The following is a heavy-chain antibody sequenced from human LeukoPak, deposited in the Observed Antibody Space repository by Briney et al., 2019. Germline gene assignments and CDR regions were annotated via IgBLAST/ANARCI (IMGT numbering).Heavy chain of an antibody. CDR2: IYPADSDI. J-gene: IGHJ5*02. Sequence: GESLKISCQGSGYSINNYWIGWVRQTPGKGLEWMGIIYPADSDIRYSPSFQGQVTISADKSISTAYLQWSSLKASDTAMYYCARQEYCSGGSCYTWFDPWGQGTLVTVSS. CDR3: ARQEYCSGGSCYTWFDP. V-gene: IGHV5-51*01. CDR1: GYSINNYW. D-gene: IGHD2-15*01.